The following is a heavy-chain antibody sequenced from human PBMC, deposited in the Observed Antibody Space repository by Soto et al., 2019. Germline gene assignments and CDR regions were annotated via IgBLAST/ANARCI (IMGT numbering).Heavy chain of an antibody. V-gene: IGHV3-23*01. CDR3: AKDFDSYYDSSGYPSES. CDR2: ISGSGGST. D-gene: IGHD3-22*01. J-gene: IGHJ5*02. Sequence: PWGSLRLSCGASGFTFSSYAMNLGRQAPGKGLEWVSAISGSGGSTYYADSVKGRFTISSDNSKNTLYLQMNSLRAEDTAVYYCAKDFDSYYDSSGYPSESWGQGTLATVSS. CDR1: GFTFSSYA.